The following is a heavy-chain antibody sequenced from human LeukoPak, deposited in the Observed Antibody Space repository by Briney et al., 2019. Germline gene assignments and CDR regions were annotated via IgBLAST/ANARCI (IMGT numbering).Heavy chain of an antibody. V-gene: IGHV1-8*03. J-gene: IGHJ6*03. CDR3: AKEALQGGSSGAPLDSYYYMDV. CDR2: VNTKSGNT. D-gene: IGHD6-25*01. CDR1: GYTFTRYD. Sequence: GASVKVSCKASGYTFTRYDINWVRQATGQGLEWLGRVNTKSGNTGSAQNFQGRVTITRDTSINTAYMELSSLRSEDTAIYYCAKEALQGGSSGAPLDSYYYMDVWGKGTTVTVSS.